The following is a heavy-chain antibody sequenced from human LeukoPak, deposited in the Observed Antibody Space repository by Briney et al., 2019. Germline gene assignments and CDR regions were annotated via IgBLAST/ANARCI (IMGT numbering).Heavy chain of an antibody. V-gene: IGHV3-11*01. CDR3: ARVRGSYSADY. J-gene: IGHJ4*02. CDR2: ISGNGATT. CDR1: GFTFSDYY. Sequence: AGGSLRLSCAASGFTFSDYYMSWIRQAPGKGLEWVSYISGNGATTYYADSVKGRFTISRDNPKDSLYLQLNSLRAEDTALYYCARVRGSYSADYWGQGTLVTVSS. D-gene: IGHD1-26*01.